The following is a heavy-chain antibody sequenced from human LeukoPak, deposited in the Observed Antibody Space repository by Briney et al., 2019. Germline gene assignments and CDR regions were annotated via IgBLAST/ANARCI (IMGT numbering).Heavy chain of an antibody. D-gene: IGHD5-18*01. V-gene: IGHV4-34*01. CDR3: ARAGTAMDPFDY. CDR1: GGSFSGSY. Sequence: SETLSLTCAVYGGSFSGSYWSWIRQPPGKGLEWIGEINHSGSTNYNPSLKSRVTISVDTSKNQFSLKLSSVTAADTAVYYCARAGTAMDPFDYWGQGTLVTVSS. CDR2: INHSGST. J-gene: IGHJ4*02.